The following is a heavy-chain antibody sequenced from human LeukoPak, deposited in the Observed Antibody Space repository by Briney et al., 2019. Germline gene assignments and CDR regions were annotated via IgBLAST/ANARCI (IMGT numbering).Heavy chain of an antibody. D-gene: IGHD6-13*01. CDR3: ARAAAGITYYYYMDV. CDR1: GYTFTSYD. CDR2: MNPNSGNT. J-gene: IGHJ6*03. V-gene: IGHV1-8*03. Sequence: ASVKVSCKASGYTFTSYDINWVRQATGQGLEWMGWMNPNSGNTGYAQKFQGRVTITRNTSISTAYMELSSLRSEDTAVYYCARAAAGITYYYYMDVWGKGTTVTVSS.